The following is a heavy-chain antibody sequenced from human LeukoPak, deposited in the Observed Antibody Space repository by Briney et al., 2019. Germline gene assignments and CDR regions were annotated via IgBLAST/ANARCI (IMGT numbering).Heavy chain of an antibody. CDR2: IYTSGST. J-gene: IGHJ3*02. Sequence: SETLSLTCTVSGGSISSYYWSWIRQPAGKGLEWIGRIYTSGSTNYNPSLKSRVTMSVDTSKNQFSLKLSSVTAADTAVYYCARNPDLGYCNSTSCNGNAFDIWGQGTMVTVSS. D-gene: IGHD2-2*01. CDR3: ARNPDLGYCNSTSCNGNAFDI. CDR1: GGSISSYY. V-gene: IGHV4-4*07.